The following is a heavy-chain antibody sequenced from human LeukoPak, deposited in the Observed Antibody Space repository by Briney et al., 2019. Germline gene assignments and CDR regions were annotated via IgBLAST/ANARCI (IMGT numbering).Heavy chain of an antibody. V-gene: IGHV3-33*01. CDR3: ASASGPFDF. Sequence: PGGSLRLSCAASGFSFSTYGMHWVRQAPGKGLEWVAVIWYDGSNKYYGDSANGRFTISRDNSKNTLYLLMNSLRAEDTAVYYCASASGPFDFWGQGTMVTVSS. CDR1: GFSFSTYG. D-gene: IGHD3-10*01. CDR2: IWYDGSNK. J-gene: IGHJ3*01.